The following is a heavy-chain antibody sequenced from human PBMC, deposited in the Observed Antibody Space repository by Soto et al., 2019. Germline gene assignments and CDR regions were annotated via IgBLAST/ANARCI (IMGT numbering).Heavy chain of an antibody. CDR2: IYATGTT. V-gene: IGHV4-4*07. D-gene: IGHD1-1*01. J-gene: IGHJ5*02. CDR1: VASISGFY. CDR3: VRDGTKTLRDWFDP. Sequence: LSLTCTVSVASISGFYWSWIRKSSGKGLEWIGRIYATGTTDYNPSLKSRVMMSVDTSKKQFSLKLRSVTAADTAVYYCVRDGTKTLRDWFDPWGQGISVTVSS.